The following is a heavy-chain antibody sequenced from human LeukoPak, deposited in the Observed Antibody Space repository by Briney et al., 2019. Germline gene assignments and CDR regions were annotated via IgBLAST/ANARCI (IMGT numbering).Heavy chain of an antibody. J-gene: IGHJ4*02. CDR1: VFTFSSYS. V-gene: IGHV3-23*01. D-gene: IGHD6-19*01. CDR3: AKDDRWLQFCC. Sequence: GGSLRLSCAASVFTFSSYSRNCVRQAPGKGLEWVSGIIPSGHTTYYADSVRGRFTISRDNSRNTLYLQMNSLRAEDTAVYYCAKDDRWLQFCCWGQGTLVTVSA. CDR2: IIPSGHTT.